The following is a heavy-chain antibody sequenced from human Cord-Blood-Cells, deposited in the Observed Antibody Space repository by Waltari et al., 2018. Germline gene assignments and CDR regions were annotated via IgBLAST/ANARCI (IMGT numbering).Heavy chain of an antibody. CDR1: GFTFDDYA. J-gene: IGHJ4*02. CDR3: AKDIGYSHGYQFGVFDY. CDR2: ISWNSGSI. D-gene: IGHD5-18*01. V-gene: IGHV3-9*01. Sequence: EVQLVESGGGLVQPGRSLRLSCAASGFTFDDYAMHWVRQAPGKGLEWVSGISWNSGSIGYADSVKGRFTISRDNAKNSLYLQMNSLRAEDTALYYCAKDIGYSHGYQFGVFDYWGQGTLVTVSS.